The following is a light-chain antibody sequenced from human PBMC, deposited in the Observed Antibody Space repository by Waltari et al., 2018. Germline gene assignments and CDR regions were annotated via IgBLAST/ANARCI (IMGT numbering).Light chain of an antibody. V-gene: IGKV1-5*03. Sequence: DIQMTQSPSTLSASVGDRVTISCRATESINTWLAGYQQKPGKAPKRLICRSFNLESGVPSRVSGSGSGTEFTLTISSLQPDDLATYHCQQYRRPPWTFGQGTKV. CDR1: ESINTW. J-gene: IGKJ1*01. CDR3: QQYRRPPWT. CDR2: RSF.